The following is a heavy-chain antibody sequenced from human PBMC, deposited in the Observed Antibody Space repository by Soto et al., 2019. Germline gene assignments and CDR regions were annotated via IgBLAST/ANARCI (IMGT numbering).Heavy chain of an antibody. V-gene: IGHV3-23*01. CDR3: AKDDSSGYSPKAFDI. D-gene: IGHD3-22*01. Sequence: LRLSCAASGFTFSSYAMSWVRQAPGKGLEWVSAISGSGGSTYFADSVKGRFTISRDNSKNTLYLQMNSLRAEDTAVYYCAKDDSSGYSPKAFDIWGQGTMVTVSS. J-gene: IGHJ3*02. CDR2: ISGSGGST. CDR1: GFTFSSYA.